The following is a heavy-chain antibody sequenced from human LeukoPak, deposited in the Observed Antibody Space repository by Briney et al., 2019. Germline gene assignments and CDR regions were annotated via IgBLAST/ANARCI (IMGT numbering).Heavy chain of an antibody. Sequence: GGSLRLSCAASGFTFSSHWMNWVRQAPGKGLEWVAIIKQDGSEKYYVDSVKGRFTISRDNSKSMLFLQLNSLRAEDTALYYCARDLHYYVAMDVWGQGTTVTVSS. CDR2: IKQDGSEK. CDR3: ARDLHYYVAMDV. D-gene: IGHD3-10*02. J-gene: IGHJ6*02. V-gene: IGHV3-7*05. CDR1: GFTFSSHW.